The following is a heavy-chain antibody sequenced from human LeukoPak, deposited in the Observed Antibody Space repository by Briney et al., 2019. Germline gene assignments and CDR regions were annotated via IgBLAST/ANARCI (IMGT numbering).Heavy chain of an antibody. CDR1: GGSISSSSYY. CDR3: ASPFYDFWSGAFDI. CDR2: IYYSGST. Sequence: KSSETLSLTRTVSGGSISSSSYYWGWIRQPPGKGLEWIGSIYYSGSTYYNPSLKSRVTISVDTSENQFSLKLSSVTAADTAVYYCASPFYDFWSGAFDIWGQGTMVTVSS. D-gene: IGHD3-3*01. V-gene: IGHV4-39*01. J-gene: IGHJ3*02.